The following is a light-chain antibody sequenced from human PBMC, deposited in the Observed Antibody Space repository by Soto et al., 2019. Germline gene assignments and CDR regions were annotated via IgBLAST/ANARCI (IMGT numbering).Light chain of an antibody. V-gene: IGKV3-15*01. J-gene: IGKJ4*01. CDR2: GAS. CDR1: QSVSNSS. CDR3: QQEKTWPLT. Sequence: ETVMTQSPATLSVSPGERVTLSCRASQSVSNSSLAWYQQKPGQAPRLLIYGASTRATGIPARFSGSGSGTDVTLTISSLQSEDYAVYYFQQEKTWPLTFGGRTKVEIK.